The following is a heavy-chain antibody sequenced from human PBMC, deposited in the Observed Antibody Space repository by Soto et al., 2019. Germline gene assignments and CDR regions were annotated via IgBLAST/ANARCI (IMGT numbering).Heavy chain of an antibody. CDR2: IYHSGNT. CDR1: GGSISSGGYS. CDR3: ARCCYYDSSGYYYPNWFDP. J-gene: IGHJ5*02. V-gene: IGHV4-30-2*01. Sequence: SSETLSLTCAVSGGSISSGGYSWSWVRQPPGKGLEWIGYIYHSGNTYYNPSLKSRVTISVGRSKNQFSLKLSSVTAAGTAVYYCARCCYYDSSGYYYPNWFDPWGQGTLVTVSS. D-gene: IGHD3-22*01.